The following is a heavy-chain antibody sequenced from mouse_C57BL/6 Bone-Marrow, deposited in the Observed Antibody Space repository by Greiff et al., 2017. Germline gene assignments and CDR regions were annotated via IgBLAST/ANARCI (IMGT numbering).Heavy chain of an antibody. CDR1: GFTFSNYW. CDR2: IRLKSDNYAT. CDR3: TETPITTVVAPFAY. V-gene: IGHV6-3*01. J-gene: IGHJ3*01. Sequence: EVKVEESGGGLVQPGGSMKLSCVASGFTFSNYWMNWVRQSPEKGLEWVAQIRLKSDNYATHYAESVKGRFTISRDDSKSSVYLQMNNLRAEDTGIYYCTETPITTVVAPFAYWGQGTLVTVSA. D-gene: IGHD1-1*01.